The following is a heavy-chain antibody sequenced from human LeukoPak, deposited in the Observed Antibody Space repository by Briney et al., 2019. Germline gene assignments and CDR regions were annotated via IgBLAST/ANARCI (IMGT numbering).Heavy chain of an antibody. CDR1: GDSVSSNSAA. J-gene: IGHJ4*02. D-gene: IGHD1-7*01. V-gene: IGHV6-1*01. CDR2: TYYRSKWYN. CDR3: ARDRGTTPHSTIY. Sequence: SQTLSLTCSISGDSVSSNSAAWNWIRQSPSRGLEWLGRTYYRSKWYNDYAVSVKSRITIKSDTSKNQFSLQLNSVTPEDTAVYYCARDRGTTPHSTIYWGQGTLVTVSS.